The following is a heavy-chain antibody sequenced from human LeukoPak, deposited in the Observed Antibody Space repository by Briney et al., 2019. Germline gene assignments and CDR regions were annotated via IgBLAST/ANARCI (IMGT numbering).Heavy chain of an antibody. Sequence: GGSLRLSCAASGFTFSSYGMNWVRQAPGKGLEWVAFIWYDGSNKYYADSVKGRFTISRDNSKNTLYLQMNSLRAEDTAVYYCARHQSGGSYCIDSWGQGTLVTVSS. CDR2: IWYDGSNK. CDR1: GFTFSSYG. J-gene: IGHJ4*02. V-gene: IGHV3-30*02. D-gene: IGHD1-26*01. CDR3: ARHQSGGSYCIDS.